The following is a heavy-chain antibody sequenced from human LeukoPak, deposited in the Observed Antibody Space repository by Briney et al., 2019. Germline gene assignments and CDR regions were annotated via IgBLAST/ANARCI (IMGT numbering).Heavy chain of an antibody. CDR3: ARVAYYDFWSGYYYYYYYMDV. V-gene: IGHV3-48*03. J-gene: IGHJ6*03. CDR2: ISSSGSTI. CDR1: GFTFSSYE. D-gene: IGHD3-3*01. Sequence: GGSLRLSCAASGFTFSSYEMNWVRQAPGKGLEWVSYISSSGSTIYYADSVKGRFTISRDNAMHTVYLQMNSLRAEDTAVYYCARVAYYDFWSGYYYYYYYMDVWGKGTTVTVSS.